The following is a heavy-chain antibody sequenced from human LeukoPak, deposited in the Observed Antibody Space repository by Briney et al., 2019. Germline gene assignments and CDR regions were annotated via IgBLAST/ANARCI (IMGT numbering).Heavy chain of an antibody. Sequence: KSSDTLSLTCALYGRSFNGYYWSWIRQPPGKGLAWIGEINHSGSTNYNPSLKSRVTISVDTSKNQFSLKLSSVTAADTAVYYCARRIAVAAYYFDYWGQGTLVTVSS. V-gene: IGHV4-34*01. D-gene: IGHD6-19*01. CDR2: INHSGST. CDR1: GRSFNGYY. CDR3: ARRIAVAAYYFDY. J-gene: IGHJ4*02.